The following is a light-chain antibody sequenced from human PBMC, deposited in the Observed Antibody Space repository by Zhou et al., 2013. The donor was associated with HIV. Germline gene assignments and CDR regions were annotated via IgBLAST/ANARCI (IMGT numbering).Light chain of an antibody. CDR2: NAS. J-gene: IGKJ2*01. V-gene: IGKV3-11*01. CDR3: QQNNDRPRT. CDR1: QSVSNY. Sequence: EIVLTQSPATLSLSPGERATLSCRASQSVSNYLAWYQQKPGQAPRLLIYNASNRATGIPARFSGSGSGTDFTLTISSMQSEDFAVYYCQQNNDRPRTFGQGTKLEIK.